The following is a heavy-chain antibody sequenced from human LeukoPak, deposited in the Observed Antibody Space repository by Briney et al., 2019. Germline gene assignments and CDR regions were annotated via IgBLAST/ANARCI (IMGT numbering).Heavy chain of an antibody. CDR1: GFTFDDYA. V-gene: IGHV3-9*01. J-gene: IGHJ4*02. CDR3: AKEGFDY. Sequence: GGSLRLSCAASGFTFDDYAMHWVRQAPGKGLEWVSGISWNSGSIGYADSVKGRFTISRDNAKNSLYLQMNGLRAEDTEWYYCAKEGFDYWGQGTLVTVSS. CDR2: ISWNSGSI.